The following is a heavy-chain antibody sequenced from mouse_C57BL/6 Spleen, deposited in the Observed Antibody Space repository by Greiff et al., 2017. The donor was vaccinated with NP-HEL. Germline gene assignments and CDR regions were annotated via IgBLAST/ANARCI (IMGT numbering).Heavy chain of an antibody. CDR1: GFNIKDDY. CDR3: TTGGYDYDEAY. J-gene: IGHJ3*01. Sequence: VQLQQSGAELVRPGASVKLSCTASGFNIKDDYMHWVKQRPEQGLEWIGWIDPENGDTEYASKFQGKATITADTSSNTAYLQLSSLTSEDTAVYYCTTGGYDYDEAYWGQGTLVTVSA. V-gene: IGHV14-4*01. CDR2: IDPENGDT. D-gene: IGHD2-4*01.